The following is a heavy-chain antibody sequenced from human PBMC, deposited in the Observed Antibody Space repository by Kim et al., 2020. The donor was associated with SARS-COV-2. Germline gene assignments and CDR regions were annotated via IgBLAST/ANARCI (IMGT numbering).Heavy chain of an antibody. V-gene: IGHV3-48*03. Sequence: GGSLRLSCAASGFTFSSYDMNWVRQAPGKGLEWVSYISPSGSTIKYADSVKGRFTLSRDNAKNSLYLQMNSLRAEDTAVYYCARESDVSGYDYWCQG. D-gene: IGHD6-13*01. CDR2: ISPSGSTI. CDR3: ARESDVSGYDY. J-gene: IGHJ4*02. CDR1: GFTFSSYD.